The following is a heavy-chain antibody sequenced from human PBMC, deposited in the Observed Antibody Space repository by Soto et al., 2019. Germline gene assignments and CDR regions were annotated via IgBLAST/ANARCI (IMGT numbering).Heavy chain of an antibody. D-gene: IGHD6-19*01. CDR2: ISGSGVST. V-gene: IGHV3-23*01. J-gene: IGHJ4*02. CDR3: AKEGAYSSGWGSFDY. Sequence: EVQLLESGGGLVQPGGSLRVSCAASGFTFTSYAMSWVRQAPGKGLEWVSAISGSGVSTYYADSVKGRFTISRDNSKNTLFLQMNSLRAEDTAVYYCAKEGAYSSGWGSFDYWGQGTLVTVSS. CDR1: GFTFTSYA.